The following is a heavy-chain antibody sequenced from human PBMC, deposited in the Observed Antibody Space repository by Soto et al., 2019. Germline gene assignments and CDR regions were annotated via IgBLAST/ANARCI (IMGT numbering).Heavy chain of an antibody. J-gene: IGHJ5*02. CDR1: GFTFSSYG. V-gene: IGHV3-30*18. CDR2: ISYDGSNK. D-gene: IGHD3-3*01. CDR3: AKDHSFTTPFDP. Sequence: GGSLRLSCAASGFTFSSYGMHWVRQAPGKGLEWVAVISYDGSNKYYADSVKGRFTISRDNSKNTLYLQMNSLRAEDTAVYYCAKDHSFTTPFDPWGQGTLVTVSS.